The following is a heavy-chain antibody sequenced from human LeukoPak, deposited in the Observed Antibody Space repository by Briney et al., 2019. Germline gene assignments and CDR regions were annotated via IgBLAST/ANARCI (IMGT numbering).Heavy chain of an antibody. Sequence: GGSLRLSCAASRFTFSSYEMNWVRQAPGKGLEWVSYISSSGSAIYYADSVKGRFTVSRDNSKNSLYLQMNSLRAEDTAVYYCARTRLRTPYYYGSGRTTDAFDIWGQGTMVTVSS. V-gene: IGHV3-48*03. CDR1: RFTFSSYE. CDR2: ISSSGSAI. CDR3: ARTRLRTPYYYGSGRTTDAFDI. J-gene: IGHJ3*02. D-gene: IGHD3-10*01.